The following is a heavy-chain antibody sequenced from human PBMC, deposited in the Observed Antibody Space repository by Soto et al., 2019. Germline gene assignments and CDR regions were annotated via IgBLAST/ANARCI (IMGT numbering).Heavy chain of an antibody. CDR3: SAYNRHGSGWFFEGY. Sequence: GGSLRLSCAASGFTLSNYAMSWVRQAPRKGLEWVSTVNDNGGSTWYADSVKGRFTISRDNSKNTLYLQMNSLRAEDTALYYCSAYNRHGSGWFFEGYSGQGALVTVSS. J-gene: IGHJ4*02. V-gene: IGHV3-23*01. CDR2: VNDNGGST. CDR1: GFTLSNYA. D-gene: IGHD6-19*01.